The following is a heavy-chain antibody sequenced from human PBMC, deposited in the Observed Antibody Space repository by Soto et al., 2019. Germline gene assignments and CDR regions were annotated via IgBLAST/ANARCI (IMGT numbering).Heavy chain of an antibody. CDR2: IYYSGST. Sequence: KPSETLSLTCTVSGGSISRYYWSWIRQPPGKGLEWIGYIYYSGSTNYNPSLKSRVTMSVDTSKNQFSLHLKSVTPEDTAVYYCAREFPYYESSDSYFDYWGQGALVTVSS. CDR1: GGSISRYY. V-gene: IGHV4-59*12. D-gene: IGHD3-16*01. J-gene: IGHJ4*02. CDR3: AREFPYYESSDSYFDY.